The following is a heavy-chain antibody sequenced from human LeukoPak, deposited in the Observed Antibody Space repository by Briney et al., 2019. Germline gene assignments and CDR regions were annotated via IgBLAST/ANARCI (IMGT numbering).Heavy chain of an antibody. J-gene: IGHJ4*02. V-gene: IGHV1-46*02. CDR1: GYTFNTYY. D-gene: IGHD1-1*01. CDR2: INPGGGDT. CDR3: ARGPRGQRFDY. Sequence: ASVTVSCKASGYTFNTYYIHWVRQAPGQGLEWMGLINPGGGDTNYAQNLQGGVTMTRDTSTSTVYMELSSLISEDTAVYYCARGPRGQRFDYWGQGTLVTVSS.